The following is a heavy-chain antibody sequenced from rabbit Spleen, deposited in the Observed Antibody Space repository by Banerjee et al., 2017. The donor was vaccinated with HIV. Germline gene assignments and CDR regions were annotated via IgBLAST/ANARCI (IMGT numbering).Heavy chain of an antibody. J-gene: IGHJ3*01. CDR2: INRGGGR. CDR3: ARSHDGGGDYSLGI. V-gene: IGHV1S69*01. D-gene: IGHD2-1*01. CDR1: GIDLSNYA. Sequence: QTVEESGGRLVTPGTPLTLTCTVSGIDLSNYAVNWVRQAPGKGLKWIGLINRGGGRVYATWAKGRFTISRTSTTVDLKVTSVTTEDTATYFCARSHDGGGDYSLGIWGQGTLVTVS.